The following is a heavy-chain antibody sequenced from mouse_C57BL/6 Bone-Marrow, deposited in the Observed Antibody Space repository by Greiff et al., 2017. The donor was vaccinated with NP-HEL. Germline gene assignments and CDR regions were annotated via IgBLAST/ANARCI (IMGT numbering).Heavy chain of an antibody. CDR3: ARSLYYYGSSPYYYAMDY. CDR2: IYPGDGDT. V-gene: IGHV1-80*01. J-gene: IGHJ4*01. CDR1: GYAFSSYW. Sequence: VQLQQSGAELVKPGASVKISCKASGYAFSSYWMNWVKQRPGKGLEWIGQIYPGDGDTNYNGKFKGKATLTADKSSSTAYMQLSSLTSEDSAVYFCARSLYYYGSSPYYYAMDYWGQGTSVTVSS. D-gene: IGHD1-1*01.